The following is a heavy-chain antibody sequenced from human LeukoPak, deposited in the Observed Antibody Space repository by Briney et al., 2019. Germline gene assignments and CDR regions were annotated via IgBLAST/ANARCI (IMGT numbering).Heavy chain of an antibody. CDR1: GGTFSGYY. Sequence: SETLSLTCAVYGGTFSGYYWSWIRQPPGKGLEWIGEINHSGSTNYNPSLKSGVTISVDTSKNQFSLKLSSVTAADTAVYYCARKDDYGDYAIDYWGQGTLVTVSS. CDR3: ARKDDYGDYAIDY. V-gene: IGHV4-34*01. CDR2: INHSGST. D-gene: IGHD4-17*01. J-gene: IGHJ4*02.